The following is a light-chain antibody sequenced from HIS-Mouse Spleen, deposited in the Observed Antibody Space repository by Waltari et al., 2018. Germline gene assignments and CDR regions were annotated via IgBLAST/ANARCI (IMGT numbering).Light chain of an antibody. J-gene: IGLJ2*01. Sequence: QSALTQPASVSGSPGQSITISCPGPSSDVGGYNYVSWYQQHPGKAPKRMIYDVSNRPSGVSNRVSGSKSGNTASLTISGLQAEDEADYYCSSYTSSSFNVVFGGGTKLTVL. CDR1: SSDVGGYNY. CDR3: SSYTSSSFNVV. CDR2: DVS. V-gene: IGLV2-14*03.